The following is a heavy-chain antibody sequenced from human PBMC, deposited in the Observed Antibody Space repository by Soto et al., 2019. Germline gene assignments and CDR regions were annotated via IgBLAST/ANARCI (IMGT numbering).Heavy chain of an antibody. CDR3: AKDLDTVTTGISAFEI. Sequence: QVQLVESGGGVVQPGRSLRLSCAASGFTFRNYGMHWVRQAPGKGLEWVAVISYDGNNIYYEDSGKGRFTISRDNTKNTLYLQMDSLRAEETAVYYCAKDLDTVTTGISAFEIWGQGTMVTVSS. D-gene: IGHD4-17*01. V-gene: IGHV3-30*18. CDR1: GFTFRNYG. J-gene: IGHJ3*02. CDR2: ISYDGNNI.